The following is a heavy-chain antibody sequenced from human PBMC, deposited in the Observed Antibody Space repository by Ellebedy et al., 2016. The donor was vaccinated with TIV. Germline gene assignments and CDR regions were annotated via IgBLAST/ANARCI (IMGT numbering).Heavy chain of an antibody. J-gene: IGHJ5*02. CDR3: ARGAEHTTSSGGFRWFDP. CDR1: GFMFSDYW. V-gene: IGHV3-74*01. Sequence: PGGSLRLSCGGSGFMFSDYWMLWVRQTPGKGLVCVSRINHDRSSTIYADSVKGRFTISRDTAKSTLYLQMSSLGVEDTAVYYCARGAEHTTSSGGFRWFDPWGHGNLVTVS. CDR2: INHDRSST. D-gene: IGHD6-6*01.